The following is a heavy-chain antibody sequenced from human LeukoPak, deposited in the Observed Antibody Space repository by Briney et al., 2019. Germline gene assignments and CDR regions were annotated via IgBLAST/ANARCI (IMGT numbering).Heavy chain of an antibody. J-gene: IGHJ6*03. V-gene: IGHV4-34*01. CDR3: ARVRDIAVVVAATPYYYMDV. CDR1: GGSFSGYY. D-gene: IGHD2-15*01. CDR2: INHSGST. Sequence: SETLSLTCAVYGGSFSGYYWSWIRQPPGKGLEWIGEINHSGSTNYNPSLKSRVTISVDTSKNQFSLKLSSVTAADTAVYYCARVRDIAVVVAATPYYYMDVWGKGTTVTVSS.